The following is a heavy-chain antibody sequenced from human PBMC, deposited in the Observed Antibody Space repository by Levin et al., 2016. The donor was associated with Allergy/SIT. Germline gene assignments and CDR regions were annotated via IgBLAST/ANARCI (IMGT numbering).Heavy chain of an antibody. J-gene: IGHJ6*02. V-gene: IGHV1-18*01. CDR3: AKHYYYGSGSDYYYYNMDV. CDR2: ISADNGNK. Sequence: WVRQAPGQGLEWMGWISADNGNKNYAQKLQGRVTMTTDTSTTTAYMELRSLRSDDTAVYYCAKHYYYGSGSDYYYYNMDVWGQGTTVTVSS. D-gene: IGHD3-10*01.